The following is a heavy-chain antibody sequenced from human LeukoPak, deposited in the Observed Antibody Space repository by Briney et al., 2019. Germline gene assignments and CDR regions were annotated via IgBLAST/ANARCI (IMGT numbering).Heavy chain of an antibody. Sequence: ASVKVSCKASGYTFTSYDINWVRQATGQGLEWMGWMNPNSGNTGYAQKFQGRVTMTRNTSISTAYMELSSLRSEDTAVYYCARGLRIYYGSGSYRYNWFDPWGQGTLVTVSS. CDR1: GYTFTSYD. V-gene: IGHV1-8*01. CDR2: MNPNSGNT. CDR3: ARGLRIYYGSGSYRYNWFDP. J-gene: IGHJ5*02. D-gene: IGHD3-10*01.